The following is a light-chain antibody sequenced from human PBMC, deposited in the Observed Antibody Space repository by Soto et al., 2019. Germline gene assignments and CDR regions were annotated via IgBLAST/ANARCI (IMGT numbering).Light chain of an antibody. CDR3: QQRRDWPPLT. V-gene: IGKV3-11*01. J-gene: IGKJ4*01. CDR1: QSVDNF. CDR2: DAS. Sequence: EIVLTQSPATLSLSPGERATLSCRASQSVDNFLAWYQQKPGLAPRLLIFDASNRAPGIPARFSGSGSGTDFTLTISSLEPEDVAVYYCQQRRDWPPLTFGGGTKVEIK.